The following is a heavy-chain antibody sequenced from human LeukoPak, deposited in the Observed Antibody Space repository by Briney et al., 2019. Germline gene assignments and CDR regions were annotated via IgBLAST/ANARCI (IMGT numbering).Heavy chain of an antibody. D-gene: IGHD3-10*01. CDR2: IYYSGST. J-gene: IGHJ5*02. Sequence: PSETLSLTCTVSGGSISSYYWSWIRQPPGKGLEWIGYIYYSGSTNYNPSLKSRVTISVDTSKNQFSLKLSSVTAADTAVYYCARDTITMVRGAVNWFDPWGQGTLVTVSS. CDR1: GGSISSYY. CDR3: ARDTITMVRGAVNWFDP. V-gene: IGHV4-59*12.